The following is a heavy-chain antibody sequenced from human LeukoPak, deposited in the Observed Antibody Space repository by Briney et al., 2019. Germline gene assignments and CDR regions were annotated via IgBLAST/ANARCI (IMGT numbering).Heavy chain of an antibody. CDR1: GYTFTGYY. Sequence: ASVKVSCKASGYTFTGYYMHWVRQAPGQGLEWMGWINPNSGGTNYAQKFQGRVTMTRDTSISTAYMELSRLRSDDTAVYYCARDRAAAGPYLHVHNWFDPWGQGTLVTVSS. D-gene: IGHD6-13*01. V-gene: IGHV1-2*02. CDR2: INPNSGGT. CDR3: ARDRAAAGPYLHVHNWFDP. J-gene: IGHJ5*02.